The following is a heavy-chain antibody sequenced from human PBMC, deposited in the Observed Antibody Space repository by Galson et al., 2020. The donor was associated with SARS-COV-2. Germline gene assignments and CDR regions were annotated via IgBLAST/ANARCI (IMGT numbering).Heavy chain of an antibody. CDR1: GYRFTGYY. CDR3: ARGDDNNKVEL. Sequence: ASVKVSCKASGYRFTGYYMHWVRQAPGQGLEWMGWINPNSGGALYAQPFQGRVSMTTETSISTAHMEISGLRFDDTAIYFCARGDDNNKVELWGQGTLVTVS. J-gene: IGHJ4*02. CDR2: INPNSGGA. V-gene: IGHV1-2*02. D-gene: IGHD1-1*01.